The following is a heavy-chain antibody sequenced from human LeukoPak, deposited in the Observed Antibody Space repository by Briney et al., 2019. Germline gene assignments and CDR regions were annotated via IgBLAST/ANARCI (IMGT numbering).Heavy chain of an antibody. V-gene: IGHV3-7*01. D-gene: IGHD3-22*01. CDR1: GFTFSSYW. CDR3: ASYYDSSGYYSDAFDI. J-gene: IGHJ3*02. Sequence: AGGSLRLSCAASGFTFSSYWMSWVRQAPGKGLEWVANIKQDGSEKYYVDSVKGRFTISRDNAKNSLYLQMNSLRAEDTAVYYCASYYDSSGYYSDAFDIWGQGTMVTVSS. CDR2: IKQDGSEK.